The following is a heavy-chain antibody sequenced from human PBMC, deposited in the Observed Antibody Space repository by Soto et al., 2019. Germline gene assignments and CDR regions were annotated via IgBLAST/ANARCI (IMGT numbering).Heavy chain of an antibody. D-gene: IGHD3-16*01. V-gene: IGHV3-74*01. Sequence: EVQLVESGGGLVQPGGSLRLSCAASGFTFRNYWMHWVRQAPGKGLVWVSSVNSDGDTTYYADSVKGRFTISRDNAKNTLHLQMNSLGAEDTAVYYCASNYAYAEGYYFYGIDVWGQGTTVTVSS. J-gene: IGHJ6*02. CDR2: VNSDGDTT. CDR1: GFTFRNYW. CDR3: ASNYAYAEGYYFYGIDV.